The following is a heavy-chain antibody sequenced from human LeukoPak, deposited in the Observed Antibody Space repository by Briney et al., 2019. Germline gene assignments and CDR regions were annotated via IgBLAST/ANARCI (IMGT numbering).Heavy chain of an antibody. J-gene: IGHJ4*02. D-gene: IGHD3-22*01. CDR2: ISAYNGNT. V-gene: IGHV1-18*01. Sequence: ASVKVSCKASGYTFTSYGISWVRQAPRQGLEWMGWISAYNGNTNYAQKLQGRVTMTTDTSTSTAYMELRSLRSDDTAVYYCARVRTAITMIVVPYFDYWGQGTLVTVSS. CDR3: ARVRTAITMIVVPYFDY. CDR1: GYTFTSYG.